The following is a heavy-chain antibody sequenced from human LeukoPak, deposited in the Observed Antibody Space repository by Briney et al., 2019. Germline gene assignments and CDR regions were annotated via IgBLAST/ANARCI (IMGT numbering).Heavy chain of an antibody. D-gene: IGHD1-26*01. CDR1: GLNFSRYW. CDR3: ARRSGSYSPDYYYYYMDV. CDR2: IKPDGTEK. Sequence: SGGSLRLSCAAPGLNFSRYWMSWVRQAPGKGLEWVATIKPDGTEKYYVDSVKGRFTISRDNARNSLYLQMNSLRAEDTAVYYCARRSGSYSPDYYYYYMDVWGKGTTVTISS. J-gene: IGHJ6*03. V-gene: IGHV3-7*01.